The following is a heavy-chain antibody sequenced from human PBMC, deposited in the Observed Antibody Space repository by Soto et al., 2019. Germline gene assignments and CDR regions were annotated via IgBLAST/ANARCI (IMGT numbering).Heavy chain of an antibody. J-gene: IGHJ3*02. D-gene: IGHD6-19*01. CDR3: ARSSSGPPPDAFDI. V-gene: IGHV1-18*01. CDR1: DYTFTNYG. Sequence: QVQLVQSGAEVKKPGASVKVSCKASDYTFTNYGISWVRQAPGQGLEWMGWISASNGNTNYAQKLQGRVTMTADTSTSTAYMELRSLRSDATAVYYCARSSSGPPPDAFDIWGQGTMGTVSS. CDR2: ISASNGNT.